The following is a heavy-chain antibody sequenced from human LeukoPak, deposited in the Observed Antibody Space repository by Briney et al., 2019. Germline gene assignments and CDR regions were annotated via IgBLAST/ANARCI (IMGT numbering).Heavy chain of an antibody. V-gene: IGHV3-15*01. CDR2: IKNRTEGGTT. CDR3: AAGSGAPGY. D-gene: IGHD3-10*01. CDR1: GFTFRNGW. J-gene: IGHJ4*02. Sequence: GGPLRVSCAAAGFTFRNGWMTLVRQAPGKGLQWVGRIKNRTEGGTTDYAAPVKGRFTISRGDSRNMVFLHMNSLNTGDTAVYFCAAGSGAPGYWGRGTLVTVSS.